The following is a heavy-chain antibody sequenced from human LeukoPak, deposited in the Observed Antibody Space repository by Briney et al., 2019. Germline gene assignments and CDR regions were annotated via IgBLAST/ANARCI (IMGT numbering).Heavy chain of an antibody. CDR2: ISSSSSTI. CDR1: GFSFSSYS. CDR3: AKGGKWDVTPFDY. D-gene: IGHD1-26*01. Sequence: GGSLRLSCAASGFSFSSYSMNWVRQAPGKGLEWVSYISSSSSTIYYADSVKGRFTISRDNSKNTLYLQVNSLRAEDTAVYYCAKGGKWDVTPFDYWGQGTLVTVSS. V-gene: IGHV3-48*01. J-gene: IGHJ4*02.